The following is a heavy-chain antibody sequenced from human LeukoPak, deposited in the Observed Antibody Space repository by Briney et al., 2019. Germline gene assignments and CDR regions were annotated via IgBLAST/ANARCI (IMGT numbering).Heavy chain of an antibody. D-gene: IGHD3-3*01. V-gene: IGHV4-34*01. CDR2: INHSGST. Sequence: PSETLSLTCAVYGGSFSGYYWSWIRQPPGKGLEWIGEINHSGSTNYNPSLKSRVTISVDTSKNQFPLKLSSVTAADTAVYYCARKRGYYIPHDYWGQGTLVTVSS. CDR1: GGSFSGYY. CDR3: ARKRGYYIPHDY. J-gene: IGHJ4*02.